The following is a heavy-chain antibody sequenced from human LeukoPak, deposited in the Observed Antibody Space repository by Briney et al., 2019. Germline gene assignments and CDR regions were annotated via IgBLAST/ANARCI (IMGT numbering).Heavy chain of an antibody. Sequence: PSETLSLTCTVSGGSISSYYWSWIRQPPGKGLEWIGYIYYSGSTNYNPSLTRRGTISVDTSKNQFSPKLSSVPAADTAVYYCARVNRAVAARYYFDYWGQGTLVTVSS. CDR2: IYYSGST. V-gene: IGHV4-59*01. J-gene: IGHJ4*02. CDR3: ARVNRAVAARYYFDY. D-gene: IGHD6-19*01. CDR1: GGSISSYY.